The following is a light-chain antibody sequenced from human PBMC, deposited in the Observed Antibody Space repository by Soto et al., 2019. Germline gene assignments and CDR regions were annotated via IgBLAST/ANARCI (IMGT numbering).Light chain of an antibody. CDR3: QQYGGSTRT. Sequence: EIVLTQSPGTLSLSPGERATLSCRASQSVSSSYLAWYQQKPGQAPRLLIYGASSRATGIPDRFSGSGSGTDFTLTINRLEPEDFAVYYCQQYGGSTRTFGQGTKVDIK. V-gene: IGKV3-20*01. J-gene: IGKJ1*01. CDR1: QSVSSSY. CDR2: GAS.